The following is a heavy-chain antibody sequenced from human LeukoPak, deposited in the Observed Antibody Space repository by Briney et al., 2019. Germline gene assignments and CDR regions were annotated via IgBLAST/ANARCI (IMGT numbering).Heavy chain of an antibody. CDR2: IYYSGNT. J-gene: IGHJ4*02. D-gene: IGHD3-22*01. Sequence: PSETLSLTCTVSGGSISSSNYYWGWIRQPPGKGLEWIGSIYYSGNTYYNPSLKSRVTISVDASKNQFSLKLSSVTAADTAVYYCARGPHYYDSSGYPSYYFDYWGQGTLVTVSS. V-gene: IGHV4-39*07. CDR1: GGSISSSNYY. CDR3: ARGPHYYDSSGYPSYYFDY.